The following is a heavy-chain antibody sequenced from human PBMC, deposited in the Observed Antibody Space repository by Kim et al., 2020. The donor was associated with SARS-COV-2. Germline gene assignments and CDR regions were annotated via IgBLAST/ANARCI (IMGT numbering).Heavy chain of an antibody. CDR3: ALTPVAYYYDSSGYSGTHFDY. Sequence: ASVKVSCKASGYTFTSYGISWVRQAPGQGLEWMGWISAYNGNTNYAQKLQGRVTMTTDTSTSTAYMELRSLRSDDTAVYYCALTPVAYYYDSSGYSGTHFDYWGQGTLVTVSS. CDR2: ISAYNGNT. V-gene: IGHV1-18*01. D-gene: IGHD3-22*01. CDR1: GYTFTSYG. J-gene: IGHJ4*02.